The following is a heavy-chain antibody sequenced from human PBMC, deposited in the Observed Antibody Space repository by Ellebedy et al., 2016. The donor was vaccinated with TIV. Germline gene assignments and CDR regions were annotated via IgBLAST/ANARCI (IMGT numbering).Heavy chain of an antibody. J-gene: IGHJ3*02. CDR1: GGSMSSSSYY. V-gene: IGHV4-39*07. CDR3: ARGRSFEAFDI. Sequence: SETLSLTCSVSGGSMSSSSYYWGWIRQPPGKGLEWIGSIYYSGSTHYNPSLKSRVTISIDTSRNQFSLKLSSVTAADTAVYYCARGRSFEAFDIWGQGTMVTVSS. CDR2: IYYSGST.